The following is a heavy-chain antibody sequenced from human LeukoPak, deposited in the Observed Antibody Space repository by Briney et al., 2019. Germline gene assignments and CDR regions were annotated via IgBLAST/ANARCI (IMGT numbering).Heavy chain of an antibody. V-gene: IGHV4-39*01. CDR1: GGSISPYY. D-gene: IGHD1-14*01. Sequence: SETLSLTCTVSGGSISPYYWGWIRQPPGKGLGWIGSIYYSGSTYYNPSLKSRVTISVDTSKNQFSLKLSSVTAADTAVYYCARRHLRYAREPYFDYWGQGTLVTVSS. J-gene: IGHJ4*02. CDR3: ARRHLRYAREPYFDY. CDR2: IYYSGST.